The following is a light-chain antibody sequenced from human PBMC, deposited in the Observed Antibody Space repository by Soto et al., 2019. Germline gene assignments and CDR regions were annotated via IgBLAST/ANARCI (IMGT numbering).Light chain of an antibody. CDR2: DVS. CDR3: QQRSNWPRFT. J-gene: IGKJ3*01. V-gene: IGKV3-11*01. CDR1: QSVTSY. Sequence: EIVLTQSPATLSLSPGERATLSCRASQSVTSYLAWYQQKSGQAPRLLIYDVSNRATGIPARFSGSGSGTDFTLTISSLEPEDFAVYYCQQRSNWPRFTFGPGTKVDIK.